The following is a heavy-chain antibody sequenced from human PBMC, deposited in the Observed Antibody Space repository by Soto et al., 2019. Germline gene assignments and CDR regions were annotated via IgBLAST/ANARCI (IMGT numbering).Heavy chain of an antibody. D-gene: IGHD3-10*01. J-gene: IGHJ6*02. CDR3: AKDVHITMVRGVRIMDV. CDR1: GFTFSSYG. CDR2: ISYDGSNK. V-gene: IGHV3-30*18. Sequence: SCAASGFTFSSYGMHWVRQAPGKGLEWVAVISYDGSNKYYADSVKGRFTISRDNSKNTLYLQMNSLRAEDTAVYYCAKDVHITMVRGVRIMDVWGQGTTVTVSS.